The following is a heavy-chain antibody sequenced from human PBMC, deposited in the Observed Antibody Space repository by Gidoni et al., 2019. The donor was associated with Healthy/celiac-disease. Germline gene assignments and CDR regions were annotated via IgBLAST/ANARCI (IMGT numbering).Heavy chain of an antibody. CDR1: GGSISSYY. V-gene: IGHV4-4*07. CDR3: AREDPSDDYGDPFDY. Sequence: QVQLQESGPGLVKPSETLSLTCTVSGGSISSYYWSWIRQPAGKGLEWIGRIYTSGGTNYNPSLKSRVTMSVDTSKNQFSLKLSSVTAADTAVYYCAREDPSDDYGDPFDYWGQGTLVTVSS. CDR2: IYTSGGT. J-gene: IGHJ4*02. D-gene: IGHD4-17*01.